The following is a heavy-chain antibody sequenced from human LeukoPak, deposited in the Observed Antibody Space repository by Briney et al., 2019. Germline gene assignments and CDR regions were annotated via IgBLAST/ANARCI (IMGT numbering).Heavy chain of an antibody. Sequence: SETLSLTCTVSGGSISSYYWSWIRQPPGKGLEWIGYIYYSGSTNYNPSLKSRVTISVDTSKNQFSLKLNSVTPEDTAVYYCARAGVWGAWYFDLWGRGTLVTVSS. CDR1: GGSISSYY. V-gene: IGHV4-59*12. D-gene: IGHD7-27*01. CDR3: ARAGVWGAWYFDL. CDR2: IYYSGST. J-gene: IGHJ2*01.